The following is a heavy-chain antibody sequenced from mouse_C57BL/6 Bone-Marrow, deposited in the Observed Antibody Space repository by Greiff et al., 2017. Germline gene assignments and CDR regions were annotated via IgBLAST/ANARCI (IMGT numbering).Heavy chain of an antibody. CDR3: ARVGYYYGTDYFDY. D-gene: IGHD1-1*01. Sequence: EVQLQESGPGLVKPSQSLSLTCSVTGYSITSGYYWNWIRQFPGNKLEWMGYISYDGSNNYNPSLKNRISITRDTSKNQFFLKLNSVTTEDTATYYCARVGYYYGTDYFDYWGQGTTLTVSS. CDR2: ISYDGSN. CDR1: GYSITSGYY. J-gene: IGHJ2*01. V-gene: IGHV3-6*01.